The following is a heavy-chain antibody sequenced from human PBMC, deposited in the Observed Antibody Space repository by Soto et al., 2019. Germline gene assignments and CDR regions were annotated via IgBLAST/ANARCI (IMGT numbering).Heavy chain of an antibody. CDR3: ARDVVVVAATPGGYYYYGMDV. CDR2: IYYSGST. Sequence: SETLSLTCTVSGGSISSGDYYWSWIRQPPGKGLEWFGYIYYSGSTYYNPSLKSRVTISVDTSKNQFSLKLSSVTAADTAVYYCARDVVVVAATPGGYYYYGMDVWGQGTTVTVSS. D-gene: IGHD2-15*01. CDR1: GGSISSGDYY. V-gene: IGHV4-30-4*01. J-gene: IGHJ6*02.